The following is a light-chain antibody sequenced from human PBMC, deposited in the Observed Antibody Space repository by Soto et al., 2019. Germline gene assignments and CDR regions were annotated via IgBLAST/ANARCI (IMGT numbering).Light chain of an antibody. CDR2: GAS. CDR3: QQRSNWPFT. CDR1: QSVSNNY. V-gene: IGKV3D-20*02. Sequence: EIVLTRSPFTLSLSPVERATLSCIASQSVSNNYLAWYQQKPGQAPRLLIYGASSRATGIPDRFSGSGSGTDFTLTISSLEPEDFAVYYCQQRSNWPFTFGQGTRLEIK. J-gene: IGKJ5*01.